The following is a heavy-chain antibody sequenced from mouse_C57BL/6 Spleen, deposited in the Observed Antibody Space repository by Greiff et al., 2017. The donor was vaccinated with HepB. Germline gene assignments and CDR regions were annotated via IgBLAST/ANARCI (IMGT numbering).Heavy chain of an antibody. V-gene: IGHV5-9-1*02. CDR2: ISSGGDYI. CDR1: GFTFSSYA. D-gene: IGHD1-1*01. Sequence: EVKLMESGEGLVKPGGSLKLSCAASGFTFSSYAMSWVRQTPEKRLEWVAYISSGGDYIYYADTVKGRFTISRDNARNTLYLQMSSVKSEDTAMYYCTRDGVVATEGPFAYWGQGTLVTVSA. J-gene: IGHJ3*01. CDR3: TRDGVVATEGPFAY.